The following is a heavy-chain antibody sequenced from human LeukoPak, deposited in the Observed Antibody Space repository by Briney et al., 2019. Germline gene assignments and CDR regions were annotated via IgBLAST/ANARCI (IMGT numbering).Heavy chain of an antibody. Sequence: GGSLRLSCAASGFTFNSYGMHWVRQAPGKGLERVAVISYDGSNKYYADFVKGRFTISRDNSKNTLSLQMNGLIPEDTAVYYCAKSVASDAYWGQGTLVTVSS. CDR1: GFTFNSYG. V-gene: IGHV3-30*18. J-gene: IGHJ4*02. CDR2: ISYDGSNK. D-gene: IGHD5-12*01. CDR3: AKSVASDAY.